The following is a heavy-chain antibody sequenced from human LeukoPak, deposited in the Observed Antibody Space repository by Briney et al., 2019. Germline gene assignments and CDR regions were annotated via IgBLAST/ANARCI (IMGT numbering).Heavy chain of an antibody. CDR2: ISWNSGSI. CDR3: AKGVAAAGTSLFHY. V-gene: IGHV3-9*01. CDR1: A. J-gene: IGHJ4*02. Sequence: AMHWVXXXPGKGVEXXSGISWNSGSIGYADSVNGRFTISRDNAKNSLYLQMNSLRAEDTALYYCAKGVAAAGTSLFHYWGQGTLVTVSS. D-gene: IGHD6-13*01.